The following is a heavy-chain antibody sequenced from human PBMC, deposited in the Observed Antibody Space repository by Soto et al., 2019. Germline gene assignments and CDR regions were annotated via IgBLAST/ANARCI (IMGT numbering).Heavy chain of an antibody. V-gene: IGHV5-10-1*01. CDR1: GYSFAGYW. CDR2: IDPSDSQT. D-gene: IGHD3-22*01. Sequence: PGESLTISCEVSGYSFAGYWITWVLQKPGKCLEWMGRIDPSDSQTYYSPSFRGHVTISATKSITTVFLQWSSLRASDTAMYYCARQIYDSDTGPNFKYYFDSWGQGTPVTVSS. J-gene: IGHJ4*02. CDR3: ARQIYDSDTGPNFKYYFDS.